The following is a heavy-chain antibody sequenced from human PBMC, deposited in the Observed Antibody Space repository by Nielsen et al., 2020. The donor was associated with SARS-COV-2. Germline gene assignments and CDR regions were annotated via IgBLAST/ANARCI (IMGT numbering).Heavy chain of an antibody. J-gene: IGHJ5*02. D-gene: IGHD5-18*01. CDR1: GITFNDYG. Sequence: GGSLRLSCAASGITFNDYGMSWVRQAPGKGLEWVPCINRHGGSTGYADSVKGRFTISRDNAKNSLYLQMNSLRAEDTALYHCARVYSYGYPSPWFDPWGQGTLVTVSS. CDR3: ARVYSYGYPSPWFDP. CDR2: INRHGGST. V-gene: IGHV3-20*01.